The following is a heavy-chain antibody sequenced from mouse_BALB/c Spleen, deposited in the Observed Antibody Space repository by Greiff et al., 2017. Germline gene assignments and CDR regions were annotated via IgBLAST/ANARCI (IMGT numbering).Heavy chain of an antibody. V-gene: IGHV14-3*02. CDR2: IDPANGNT. Sequence: EVKLVESGAELVKPGASVKLSCTASGFNIKDTYMHWVKQRPEQGLEWIGRIDPANGNTKYDPKFQGKATITADTSSNTAYLQLSSLTSEDTAVYYCARGALFYWGQGTTLTVSS. CDR3: ARGALFY. J-gene: IGHJ2*01. CDR1: GFNIKDTY. D-gene: IGHD6-1*01.